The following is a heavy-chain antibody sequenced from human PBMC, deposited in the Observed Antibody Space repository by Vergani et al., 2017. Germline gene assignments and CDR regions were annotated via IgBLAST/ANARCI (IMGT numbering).Heavy chain of an antibody. Sequence: QVQLQQSGPGLVKPSQTLSLTCAISGDSVSNNNAAWNWIRQSPSRGFEWLGRTYYRYKWYNAYAGAVKSRITNNADTSKNPFSLQLNSVTTEDTAAYYCAREDTTMVIDYFYYMDVWGNGTTVTVSS. D-gene: IGHD5-18*01. CDR2: TYYRYKWYN. CDR3: AREDTTMVIDYFYYMDV. V-gene: IGHV6-1*01. CDR1: GDSVSNNNAA. J-gene: IGHJ6*03.